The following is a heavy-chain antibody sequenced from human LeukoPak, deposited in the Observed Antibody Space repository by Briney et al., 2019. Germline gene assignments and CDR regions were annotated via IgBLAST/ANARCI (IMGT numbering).Heavy chain of an antibody. CDR3: AKYGNSGWVIDN. CDR2: IYYTVGT. D-gene: IGHD6-19*01. CDR1: GGSIASNY. Sequence: SETLSLTFTVSGGSIASNYCTSIRQPPGKGLEYIGYIYYTVGTNYNPSRKGRVTISVDTSKNQFSLKLTSVTAADTAVYFCAKYGNSGWVIDNWGQGTLVTVSS. V-gene: IGHV4-59*08. J-gene: IGHJ4*02.